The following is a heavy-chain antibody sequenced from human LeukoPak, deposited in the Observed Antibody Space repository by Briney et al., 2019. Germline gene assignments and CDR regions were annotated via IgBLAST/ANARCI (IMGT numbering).Heavy chain of an antibody. CDR1: GYTFTSYA. Sequence: ASVKVSCKASGYTFTSYAMHWVRQAPGQRLEWMEWINAGNGNTKYSQKFQGRVTITRDTSASTAYMELSSLRSEDTAVYYCARGQSWTTWYGYWGQGTLVTVSS. V-gene: IGHV1-3*01. CDR3: ARGQSWTTWYGY. J-gene: IGHJ4*02. CDR2: INAGNGNT. D-gene: IGHD2/OR15-2a*01.